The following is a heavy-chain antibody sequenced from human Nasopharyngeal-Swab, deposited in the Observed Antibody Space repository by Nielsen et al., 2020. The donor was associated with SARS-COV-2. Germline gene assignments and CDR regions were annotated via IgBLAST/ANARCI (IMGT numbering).Heavy chain of an antibody. CDR1: GFTLSDYA. CDR3: ARESPRTNWHDGYFDY. D-gene: IGHD1-1*01. J-gene: IGHJ4*01. Sequence: GESLKISCVASGFTLSDYAVNWVRQAPGEGLEWVSAISSSGFTIYYADSVKGRLTISRDNARNSLYLQMNSLRAEDTALYYCARESPRTNWHDGYFDYWGHGTLVTVSS. V-gene: IGHV3-48*03. CDR2: ISSSGFTI.